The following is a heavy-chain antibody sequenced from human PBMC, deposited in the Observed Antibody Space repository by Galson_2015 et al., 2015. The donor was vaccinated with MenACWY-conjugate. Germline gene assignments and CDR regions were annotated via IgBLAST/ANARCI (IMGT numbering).Heavy chain of an antibody. D-gene: IGHD3-22*01. J-gene: IGHJ5*02. Sequence: ETLSLTCTVSGGSINSDNYWWAWIRQPPGKGLEWIGSIYYSENTHYNPSLESRVTMSVDTSKNQFSLKLRSVTASDTAVYYCARLPRGITFIVVAPWGQGTLVTVSS. CDR1: GGSINSDNYW. V-gene: IGHV4-39*01. CDR3: ARLPRGITFIVVAP. CDR2: IYYSENT.